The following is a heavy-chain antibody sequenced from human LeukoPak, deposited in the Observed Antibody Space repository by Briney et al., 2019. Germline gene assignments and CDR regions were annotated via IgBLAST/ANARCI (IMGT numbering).Heavy chain of an antibody. CDR2: IYSGSST. J-gene: IGHJ4*02. D-gene: IGHD2-15*01. Sequence: GGSLRLSCAASGFTVSSNYMSWVRQAPGKGLEWVSVIYSGSSTYYADSVKGRFTISRHNFKNTLYLQMNSLRAEDTAVYYCARAVPYCSGGSCYSTYFDYWGQGTLVTVSS. V-gene: IGHV3-53*04. CDR1: GFTVSSNY. CDR3: ARAVPYCSGGSCYSTYFDY.